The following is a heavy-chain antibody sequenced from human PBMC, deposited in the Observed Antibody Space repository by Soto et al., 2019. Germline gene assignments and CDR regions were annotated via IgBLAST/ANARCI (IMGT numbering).Heavy chain of an antibody. J-gene: IGHJ4*02. CDR3: ARLEGLATISYYFDF. CDR2: IYRGNA. V-gene: IGHV4-39*01. CDR1: DDSINSDKYY. Sequence: QLQLQESGPGLVKPSETLSLTCSVSDDSINSDKYYWGWIRQPPGKGLEWIGSIYRGNAYYNPSLHTRVTISLDKSRSQFSLKLNSVTAADSAVYFCARLEGLATISYYFDFWGPGALVTVSS. D-gene: IGHD3-9*01.